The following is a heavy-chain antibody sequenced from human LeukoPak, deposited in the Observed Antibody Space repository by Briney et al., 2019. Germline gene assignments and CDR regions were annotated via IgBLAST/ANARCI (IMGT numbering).Heavy chain of an antibody. CDR1: GFTFSSYG. D-gene: IGHD3-22*01. CDR2: IWYDGSNK. J-gene: IGHJ3*02. V-gene: IGHV3-33*01. Sequence: PGGSLRLSCAASGFTFSSYGMHWVRQAPGKGLEWVAAIWYDGSNKYYADSVKGRFTISRDISKNTLYLQMNSLRAEDSALYYCARGGRGSAAVVAPRSFDIWGQGTMVTVSS. CDR3: ARGGRGSAAVVAPRSFDI.